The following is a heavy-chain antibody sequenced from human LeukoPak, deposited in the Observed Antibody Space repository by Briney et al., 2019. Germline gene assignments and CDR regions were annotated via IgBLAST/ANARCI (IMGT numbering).Heavy chain of an antibody. Sequence: GGSLRLSCAASGFTVSSNYMSWIRQAPGKGLEWVSVVYSGGTKYYVDSVKGRFTISRDKSKSTLYLQMNSLRAEDTAVYYCASGFRYGHYWGQGTLVTVSS. J-gene: IGHJ4*02. CDR1: GFTVSSNY. V-gene: IGHV3-53*01. D-gene: IGHD3-9*01. CDR2: VYSGGTK. CDR3: ASGFRYGHY.